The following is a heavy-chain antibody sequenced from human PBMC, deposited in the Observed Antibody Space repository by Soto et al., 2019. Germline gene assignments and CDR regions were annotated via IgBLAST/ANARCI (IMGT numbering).Heavy chain of an antibody. D-gene: IGHD2-21*01. J-gene: IGHJ4*02. CDR1: GYTYTSYD. CDR3: AREGEQFSYLSH. Sequence: QVQLEQSGAEVKKPGASVKLSCKASGYTYTSYDVIWVRQAPGQGLEWMGWISTYNGDTRYAQKLQGRVTMTSDTSATTADLELRSLTSDDTALYYCAREGEQFSYLSHGGQGTLVTVSS. V-gene: IGHV1-18*01. CDR2: ISTYNGDT.